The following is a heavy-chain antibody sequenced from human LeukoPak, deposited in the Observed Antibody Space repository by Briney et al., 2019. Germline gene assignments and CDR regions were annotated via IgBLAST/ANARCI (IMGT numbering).Heavy chain of an antibody. D-gene: IGHD2-2*01. J-gene: IGHJ5*02. V-gene: IGHV3-21*01. CDR1: GFTFSSYS. Sequence: VGSLRLSCAASGFTFSSYSMNWVRQAPGKGLEWVSSISSSSSYIYYADSVKGRFTISRDNAKNSLYLQMNSLRAEDTAVYYCARDPTGYCSSTSCYHWFDPWGQGALVTVSS. CDR3: ARDPTGYCSSTSCYHWFDP. CDR2: ISSSSSYI.